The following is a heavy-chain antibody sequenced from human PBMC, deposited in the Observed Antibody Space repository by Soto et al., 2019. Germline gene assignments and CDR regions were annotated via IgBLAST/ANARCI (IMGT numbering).Heavy chain of an antibody. CDR1: GYTFTSYD. Sequence: GASVKVSCKASGYTFTSYDINWVRQATGQGLEWMGWMNPNSGNTGYAQKFQGRVTMTRNTSISTAYMELSSQRSEDTAVYYCARVGNYDFRWGYYPPSPQPNYGMDVCGQGPTVTVSS. CDR2: MNPNSGNT. D-gene: IGHD3-3*01. CDR3: ARVGNYDFRWGYYPPSPQPNYGMDV. V-gene: IGHV1-8*01. J-gene: IGHJ6*02.